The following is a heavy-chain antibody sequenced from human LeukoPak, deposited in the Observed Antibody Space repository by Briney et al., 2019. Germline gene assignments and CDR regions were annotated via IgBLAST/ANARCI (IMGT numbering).Heavy chain of an antibody. J-gene: IGHJ4*02. Sequence: LGGSLRLSCAASGFTFSSYGMHWVRQAPGKGLEWVAVIWYDGSNKYYADSVKGRFTISRDNSKNTLYLQMNSLRAEDTAVYYCAKVATTYYFDYWGQGTLVTVSS. D-gene: IGHD5-12*01. CDR1: GFTFSSYG. V-gene: IGHV3-33*06. CDR3: AKVATTYYFDY. CDR2: IWYDGSNK.